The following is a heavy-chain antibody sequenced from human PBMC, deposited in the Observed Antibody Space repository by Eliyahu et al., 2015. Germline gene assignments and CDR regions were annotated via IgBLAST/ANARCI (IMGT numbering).Heavy chain of an antibody. CDR1: GFTFXXYA. V-gene: IGHV3-23*01. D-gene: IGHD7-27*01. J-gene: IGHJ4*02. CDR2: ISGSGGST. Sequence: EVQLLESGGDLVQPGGSLRLSCAVSGFTFXXYAMAWVRQAPGKGLEWVSDISGSGGSTFYAESVKGRFTISRDNSKNTLFLQLDSLRAEDTAVYYCARRQHIPTGERFFDFWGQGTLVTVSS. CDR3: ARRQHIPTGERFFDF.